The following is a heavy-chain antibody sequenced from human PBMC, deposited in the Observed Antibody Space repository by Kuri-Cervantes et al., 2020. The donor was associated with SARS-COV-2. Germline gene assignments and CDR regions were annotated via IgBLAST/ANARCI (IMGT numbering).Heavy chain of an antibody. D-gene: IGHD4-11*01. V-gene: IGHV1-69*13. Sequence: SVKVSCKASGGTFSSYAISRVRQAPGQGLEWMGGIIPIFGTANYAQKFQGRVTITADESTSTAYMELSSLRSEDTAVYYCARSERMNDYSNYWGQGTLVTVSS. CDR3: ARSERMNDYSNY. CDR1: GGTFSSYA. J-gene: IGHJ4*02. CDR2: IIPIFGTA.